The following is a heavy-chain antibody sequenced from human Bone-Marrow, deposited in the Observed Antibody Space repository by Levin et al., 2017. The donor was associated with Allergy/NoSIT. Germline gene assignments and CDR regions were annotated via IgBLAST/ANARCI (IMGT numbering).Heavy chain of an antibody. D-gene: IGHD3-3*01. CDR1: EFKFSDFA. Sequence: GESLKISCAGSEFKFSDFAMSWVRQAPGKALEWVSTISDSGDSTYYADSVQDRFTISRDNSKKSLSLEMNNLRAEDTATYYCAQSITVFGVPQFRWGQGTLVTVSS. CDR3: AQSITVFGVPQFR. CDR2: ISDSGDST. J-gene: IGHJ4*02. V-gene: IGHV3-23*01.